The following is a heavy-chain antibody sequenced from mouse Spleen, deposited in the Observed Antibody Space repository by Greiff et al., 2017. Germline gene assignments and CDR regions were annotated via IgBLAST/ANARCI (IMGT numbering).Heavy chain of an antibody. CDR3: ARHRGDWYFDV. CDR1: GFTFSSYA. D-gene: IGHD3-1*01. J-gene: IGHJ1*01. V-gene: IGHV5-9-3*01. CDR2: ISSGGSYT. Sequence: EVQLVESGGGLVKPGGSLKLSCAASGFTFSSYAMSWVRQTPEKRLEWVATISSGGSYTYYPDSVKGRFTISRDNAKNTLYLQMSSLRSEDTAMYYCARHRGDWYFDVWGAGTTVTVSS.